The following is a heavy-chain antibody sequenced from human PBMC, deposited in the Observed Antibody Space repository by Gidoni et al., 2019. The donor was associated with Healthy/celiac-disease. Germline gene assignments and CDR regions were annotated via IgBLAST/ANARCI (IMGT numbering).Heavy chain of an antibody. D-gene: IGHD6-13*01. CDR2: IYYSGST. J-gene: IGHJ4*02. Sequence: QLQLQESGPGLVKPSETLSLTCTVSGASISSSTYYWGCIRQPPGKGLEWIGSIYYSGSTYYNPSIKSRVTISVDTSKNQFSLKLSSVTAADTAVYYCARIRSPGHSSSWAYYFDYWGQGTLVTVSS. V-gene: IGHV4-39*01. CDR3: ARIRSPGHSSSWAYYFDY. CDR1: GASISSSTYY.